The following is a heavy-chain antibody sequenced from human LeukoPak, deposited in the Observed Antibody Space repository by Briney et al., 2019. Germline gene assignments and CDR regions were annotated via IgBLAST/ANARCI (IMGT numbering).Heavy chain of an antibody. D-gene: IGHD1-26*01. CDR2: TYYRSKWYY. CDR3: ARTRDLGPDY. Sequence: PSQTLSLTCVISGDSVSSNSAAWNWIRPSPSRGLEWLGRTYYRSKWYYHYAVSMKSRITVNPDTSKNQFSLQLNSVTPEDTAVYYCARTRDLGPDYWGQGTLVTVSS. CDR1: GDSVSSNSAA. V-gene: IGHV6-1*01. J-gene: IGHJ4*02.